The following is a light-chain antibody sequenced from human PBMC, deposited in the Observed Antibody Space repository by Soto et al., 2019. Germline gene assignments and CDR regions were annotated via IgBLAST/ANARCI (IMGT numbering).Light chain of an antibody. V-gene: IGKV1-39*01. J-gene: IGKJ5*01. CDR1: QNINSD. Sequence: DIQMTQSPSSLSASVGDRVTITCRASQNINSDLNWYQLKPGKAPKLLMYSTSSLQSGVPSRFSGSGSGTDFNLTISTLQPEDFATYYCQQSDRIPITFGQGTRLEIK. CDR3: QQSDRIPIT. CDR2: STS.